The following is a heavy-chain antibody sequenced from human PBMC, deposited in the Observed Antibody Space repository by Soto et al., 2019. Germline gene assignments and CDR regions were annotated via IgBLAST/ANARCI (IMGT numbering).Heavy chain of an antibody. V-gene: IGHV3-49*03. CDR1: GFTFGDYA. CDR3: TRSLVEQGYYYYGMDV. D-gene: IGHD2-8*02. J-gene: IGHJ6*02. Sequence: GGSLRLSCTASGFTFGDYAMSWFRQAPGKGLEWVGFIRSKAYGGTTEYAASVKGRFTISRDDSKSIAYLQMNSLKTEDTAVYYYTRSLVEQGYYYYGMDVWGQGTTVTVSS. CDR2: IRSKAYGGTT.